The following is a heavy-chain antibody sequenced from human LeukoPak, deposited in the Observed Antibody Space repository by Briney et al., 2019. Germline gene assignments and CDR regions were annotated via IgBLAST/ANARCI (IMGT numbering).Heavy chain of an antibody. CDR1: GFTFSSYA. CDR2: FSGSGGTT. V-gene: IGHV3-23*01. J-gene: IGHJ4*02. D-gene: IGHD2-2*01. CDR3: AKDKARGVVVPAAPRD. Sequence: GGSLRLSCAASGFTFSSYAMNWVRQAPGRGLEWVSGFSGSGGTTYYADSVKGRFTISRDNSKNTLYLQMNSLRAEDTAVYYCAKDKARGVVVPAAPRDWGQGTLVTVSS.